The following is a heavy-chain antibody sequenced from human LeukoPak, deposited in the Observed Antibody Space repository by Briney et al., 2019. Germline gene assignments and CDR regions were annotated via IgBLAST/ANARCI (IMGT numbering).Heavy chain of an antibody. CDR3: ANSIAARPPTYYYYYMDV. CDR1: GGTFSSYA. J-gene: IGHJ6*03. CDR2: IIPIFGTA. Sequence: GASVKVSCKASGGTFSSYAISWVRQAPGQGLEWMGGIIPIFGTANYAQKFQGRVTITADESTSTAYMELSSLRSEDTAVYYCANSIAARPPTYYYYYMDVWGKGTTVTVSS. D-gene: IGHD6-6*01. V-gene: IGHV1-69*01.